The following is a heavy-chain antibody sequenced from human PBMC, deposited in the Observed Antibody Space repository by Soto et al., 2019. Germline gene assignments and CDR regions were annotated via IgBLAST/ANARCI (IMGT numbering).Heavy chain of an antibody. CDR3: FFFQAEDGIRDTVPVSAFLLNRSSDL. CDR2: IYNSGRT. J-gene: IGHJ2*01. Sequence: GPGPGGSSETLSLTCTVSDVSTSRGDDVGSFIRQTLGKTLECSGYIYNSGRTYYNPSLVSRVTISVDKSNNQISLKRSSVTAADTAVYYCFFFQAEDGIRDTVPVSAFLLNRSSDL. V-gene: IGHV4-30-4*01. CDR1: DVSTSRGDDV. D-gene: IGHD2-15*01.